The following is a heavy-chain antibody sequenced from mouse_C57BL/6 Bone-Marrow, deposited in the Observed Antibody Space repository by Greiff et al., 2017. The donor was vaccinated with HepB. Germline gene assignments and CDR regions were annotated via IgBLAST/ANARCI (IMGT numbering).Heavy chain of an antibody. CDR2: IRSKSSNYAT. D-gene: IGHD4-1*01. V-gene: IGHV10-3*01. CDR1: GFTFNTYA. Sequence: EVQVVESGGGLVQPKGSLKLSCAASGFTFNTYAMHWVRQAPGKGLEWVARIRSKSSNYATYYADSVKDRFTISRDDSQSMLYLQMNNLKTEDTAMYYCVRERLGRGYFDYWGQGTTLTVSS. J-gene: IGHJ2*01. CDR3: VRERLGRGYFDY.